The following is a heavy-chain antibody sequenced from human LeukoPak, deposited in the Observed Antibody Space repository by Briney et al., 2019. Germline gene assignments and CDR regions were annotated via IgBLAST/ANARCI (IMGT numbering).Heavy chain of an antibody. CDR1: GFTFSSYS. Sequence: GGPLRLSFAASGFTFSSYSINWFRQAPGKGLKWVSYISSSSSTIYYADSVKGRFTISRDNAKNSLYLQMNSLRAEDTAVYYCARVGSGYDQAIDYWGQGTLVTVSS. CDR2: ISSSSSTI. J-gene: IGHJ4*02. D-gene: IGHD5-12*01. CDR3: ARVGSGYDQAIDY. V-gene: IGHV3-48*04.